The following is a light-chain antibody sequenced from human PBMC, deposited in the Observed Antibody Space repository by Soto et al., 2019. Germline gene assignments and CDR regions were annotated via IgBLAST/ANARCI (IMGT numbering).Light chain of an antibody. Sequence: EIVMTQSPATLSESPGERATLSCRASQSVSTNLAWYQQKPGQAPGLLIYGASTRATGIPARFSGSGSGAEFTLTISSLQSEDFAVYYCQQYNRWRTFGQGTKVEIK. CDR2: GAS. CDR1: QSVSTN. CDR3: QQYNRWRT. J-gene: IGKJ1*01. V-gene: IGKV3-15*01.